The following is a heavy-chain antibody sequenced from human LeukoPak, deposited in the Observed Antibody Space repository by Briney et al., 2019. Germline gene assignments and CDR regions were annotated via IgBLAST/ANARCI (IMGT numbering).Heavy chain of an antibody. J-gene: IGHJ2*01. D-gene: IGHD3-16*01. CDR2: IYYSGST. Sequence: SETLSLTCTVSGGSFSSSSGYWGWIRQPPGKGLEWIGSIYYSGSTYYNPSLKSRVTIFVHTSKNQFSLKLSSVTAADTAVYYCARLTTTLGDDWYFDLWGRGTLVTVSS. CDR3: ARLTTTLGDDWYFDL. V-gene: IGHV4-39*01. CDR1: GGSFSSSSGY.